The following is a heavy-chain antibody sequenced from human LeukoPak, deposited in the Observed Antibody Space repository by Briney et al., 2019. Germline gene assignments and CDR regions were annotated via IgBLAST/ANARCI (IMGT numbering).Heavy chain of an antibody. D-gene: IGHD5-18*01. CDR3: ARDVDTAMVRRFDY. Sequence: GGSLRLSCAASGFTFSSYGMHWVRQAPGKGLEWVAVIWYGGSNKYYADSVKGRFTISRDNSKNTLYLQMNSLRAEDTAVYYCARDVDTAMVRRFDYWGQGTLVTVSS. CDR2: IWYGGSNK. CDR1: GFTFSSYG. J-gene: IGHJ4*02. V-gene: IGHV3-33*08.